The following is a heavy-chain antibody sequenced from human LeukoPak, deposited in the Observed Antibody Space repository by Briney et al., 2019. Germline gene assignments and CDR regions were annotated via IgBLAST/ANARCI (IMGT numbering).Heavy chain of an antibody. CDR1: GGSISSYY. J-gene: IGHJ4*02. V-gene: IGHV4-59*01. CDR2: IYYSGST. CDR3: ASVGSSGTIDY. Sequence: SETLSLTCTVSGGSISSYYWSWIRQPPGKGLEWIGYIYYSGSTNYNPSLKSRVTISVDTSKNQFSLKLTSVTAADTAVYCCASVGSSGTIDYWAREPWSPSPQ. D-gene: IGHD6-19*01.